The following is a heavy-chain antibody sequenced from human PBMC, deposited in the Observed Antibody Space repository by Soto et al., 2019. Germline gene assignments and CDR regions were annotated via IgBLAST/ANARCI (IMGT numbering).Heavy chain of an antibody. Sequence: PSETLSLTCAVYGGSFIGYYWSWIRQPPGKGLEWIGEINHSGSTNYNPSPKSRVTISVDTSKNQFSLKLSSVTAADTAVYYCAASTAYYYYYMDVWGKGTTVTVSS. D-gene: IGHD4-4*01. CDR3: AASTAYYYYYMDV. CDR2: INHSGST. V-gene: IGHV4-34*01. J-gene: IGHJ6*03. CDR1: GGSFIGYY.